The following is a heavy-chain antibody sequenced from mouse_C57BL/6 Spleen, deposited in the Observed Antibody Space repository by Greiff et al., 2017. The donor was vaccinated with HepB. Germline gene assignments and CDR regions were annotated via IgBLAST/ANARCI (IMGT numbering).Heavy chain of an antibody. CDR2: IYPGDGDT. D-gene: IGHD1-1*01. V-gene: IGHV1-80*01. Sequence: VKVVESGAELVKPGASVKISCKASGYTFTSYWMNWVKHRPGKGLEWIGQIYPGDGDTNYNGKFKGKATLTADKSSSKAYMQLSSLTSEASAVYFCARRGGLCSRYVYWGQGTTLTVS. J-gene: IGHJ2*01. CDR3: ARRGGLCSRYVY. CDR1: GYTFTSYW.